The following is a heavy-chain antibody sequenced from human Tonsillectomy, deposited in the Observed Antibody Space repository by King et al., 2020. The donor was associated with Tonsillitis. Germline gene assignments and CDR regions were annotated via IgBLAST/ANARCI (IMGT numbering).Heavy chain of an antibody. CDR3: ARGQGSGAYDYYYYYMDV. J-gene: IGHJ6*03. Sequence: VQLQESGPGLVKPSGTLSLTCAVSGGSISSNNWWSWVRQPPGKGLVWIGEIYHSGTTNSNPSLKSRVTISVDNSKNQFSLKLGSVTAADTAVYYCARGQGSGAYDYYYYYMDVWGKGTTVTVSS. CDR2: IYHSGTT. D-gene: IGHD5-12*01. V-gene: IGHV4-4*02. CDR1: GGSISSNNW.